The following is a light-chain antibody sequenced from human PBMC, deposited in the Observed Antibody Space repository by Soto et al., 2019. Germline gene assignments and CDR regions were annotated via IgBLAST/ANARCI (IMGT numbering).Light chain of an antibody. Sequence: SALTQPASVSGSPGQSITISCTGTSSDVGGYNYVSWYRQHPGNAPKLMIYEVSNRPSGVSNRFSGSKSGNTASLTISGLQADDEADYYCCSYKSGGTPAYVFGTGTKVTVL. CDR1: SSDVGGYNY. J-gene: IGLJ1*01. V-gene: IGLV2-14*01. CDR2: EVS. CDR3: CSYKSGGTPAYV.